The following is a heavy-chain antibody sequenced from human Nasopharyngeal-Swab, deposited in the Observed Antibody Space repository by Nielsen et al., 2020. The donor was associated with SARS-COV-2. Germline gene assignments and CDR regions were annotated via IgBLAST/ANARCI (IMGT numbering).Heavy chain of an antibody. CDR2: INHSGST. CDR1: GGSFSGYY. D-gene: IGHD3-22*01. CDR3: ARGLGQYYYDSSGYYFFDY. J-gene: IGHJ4*02. V-gene: IGHV4-34*01. Sequence: WETLSLTCAVYGGSFSGYYWSWIRQPPGKGLEWIGEINHSGSTNYNPSLKSGVTISADTSKNQFSLKLSSVTAADTAVYYCARGLGQYYYDSSGYYFFDYWGQGTLVTVSS.